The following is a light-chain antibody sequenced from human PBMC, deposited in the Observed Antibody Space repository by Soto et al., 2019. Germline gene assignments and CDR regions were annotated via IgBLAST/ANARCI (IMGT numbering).Light chain of an antibody. CDR3: QSYDSSLSGPVV. CDR2: GNS. V-gene: IGLV1-40*01. Sequence: QSVLTQPPSVSEAPGQRVTISCTGSSSNIGAGYDVHWYQQLPGTAPKLLIYGNSNRPSGVPDRFSGSKSGTSASLAITGLQAEDEADYYCQSYDSSLSGPVVFGGGTQVTVL. CDR1: SSNIGAGYD. J-gene: IGLJ2*01.